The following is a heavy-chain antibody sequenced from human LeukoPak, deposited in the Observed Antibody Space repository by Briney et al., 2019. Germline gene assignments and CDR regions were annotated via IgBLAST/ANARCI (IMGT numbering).Heavy chain of an antibody. CDR3: ARVVAVAQTGQRWYYYYGMDV. Sequence: ASVKVSCKASGYTFTSYDINSVRQATGQGLEWMGWMNPNSGNTGYAQKFQGRVTMTRNTSISTAYMELSSLRSEDTAVYYCARVVAVAQTGQRWYYYYGMDVWGQGTTVTVSS. J-gene: IGHJ6*02. V-gene: IGHV1-8*01. CDR1: GYTFTSYD. D-gene: IGHD6-19*01. CDR2: MNPNSGNT.